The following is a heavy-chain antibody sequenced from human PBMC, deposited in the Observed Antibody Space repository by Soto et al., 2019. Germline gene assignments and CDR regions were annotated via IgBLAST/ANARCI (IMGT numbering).Heavy chain of an antibody. J-gene: IGHJ5*02. CDR2: ISYDGSNK. Sequence: GGSLRLSCAASGFTFSSYGMHWVRQAPGKGLEWVAVISYDGSNKYYADSVKGRFTISRDNSKNTLYLQMNSLRAEDTAVYYCARYYYGSGSYYNNWFDPWGQGTLVTVSS. V-gene: IGHV3-30*03. CDR1: GFTFSSYG. D-gene: IGHD3-10*01. CDR3: ARYYYGSGSYYNNWFDP.